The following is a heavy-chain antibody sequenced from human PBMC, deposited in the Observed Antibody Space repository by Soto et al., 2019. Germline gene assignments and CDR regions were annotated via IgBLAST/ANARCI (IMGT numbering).Heavy chain of an antibody. Sequence: SETLSLTCTVSGGSISSGGYYWSWIRQHPGKGLEWIGYIYYSGSTYYNPSLKSRVTISVDTSKNQFSLKLSSVTAADTAVYYCARAPSVVVPAATWFDPWGQGTLVTVSS. D-gene: IGHD2-2*01. CDR2: IYYSGST. CDR3: ARAPSVVVPAATWFDP. CDR1: GGSISSGGYY. V-gene: IGHV4-31*03. J-gene: IGHJ5*02.